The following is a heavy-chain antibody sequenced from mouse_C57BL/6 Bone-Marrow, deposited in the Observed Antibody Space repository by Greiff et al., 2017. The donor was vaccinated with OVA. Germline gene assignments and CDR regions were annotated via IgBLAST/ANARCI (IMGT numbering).Heavy chain of an antibody. D-gene: IGHD2-9*01. CDR3: ARRDSYYGYGGWYFDV. CDR2: IDPSDSYT. J-gene: IGHJ1*03. V-gene: IGHV1-69*01. Sequence: VQLQQPGAELVMPGASVKLSCKASGYTFTSYWMHWVKQRPGQGLEWIGEIDPSDSYTNYNQKFKGKSTLTVDKSSSTAYMQLSSLTSEDSAVYYCARRDSYYGYGGWYFDVWGTGTTVTVSS. CDR1: GYTFTSYW.